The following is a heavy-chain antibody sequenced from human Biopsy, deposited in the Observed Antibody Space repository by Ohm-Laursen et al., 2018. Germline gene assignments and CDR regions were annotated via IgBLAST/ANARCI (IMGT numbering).Heavy chain of an antibody. V-gene: IGHV1-24*01. Sequence: GSSVKVSCKASGYNFGNYYINWVRKVPGQGLEWMGGFAPESGKIVYSQKFQGRVTMTEDTSTGTAYMEVWRLRSDDTAVYYCAADINAWNVNYWGQGTQVTVSS. CDR3: AADINAWNVNY. J-gene: IGHJ4*02. CDR1: GYNFGNYY. CDR2: FAPESGKI. D-gene: IGHD1-1*01.